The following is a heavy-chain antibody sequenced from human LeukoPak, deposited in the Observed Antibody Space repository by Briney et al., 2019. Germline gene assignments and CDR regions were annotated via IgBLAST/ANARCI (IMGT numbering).Heavy chain of an antibody. CDR1: GYTFTGYY. CDR3: ARGVVGYSYAPDAFDI. CDR2: INPNSGGT. V-gene: IGHV1-2*02. Sequence: ASVKVSCKASGYTFTGYYMHWVRQAPGQGLEWMGWINPNSGGTNYAQKFQGRVTMTRDTSISTAYMELSRLRSDDTAVYYCARGVVGYSYAPDAFDIWDQGTMVTVSS. J-gene: IGHJ3*02. D-gene: IGHD5-18*01.